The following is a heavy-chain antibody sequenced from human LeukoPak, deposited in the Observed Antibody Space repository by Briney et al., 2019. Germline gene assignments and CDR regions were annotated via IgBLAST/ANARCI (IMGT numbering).Heavy chain of an antibody. V-gene: IGHV4-59*01. D-gene: IGHD3-22*01. CDR3: ARGYYDSSGYYYLLDY. CDR1: GGSFSGYY. J-gene: IGHJ4*02. Sequence: PSETLSLTCAVYGGSFSGYYWSWIRQPPGKGLEWIGYIYYSGSTNYNPSLKSRVTISVDTSKKQFSLKLTSVTAADTAVYYCARGYYDSSGYYYLLDYWGQGTLVTVSS. CDR2: IYYSGST.